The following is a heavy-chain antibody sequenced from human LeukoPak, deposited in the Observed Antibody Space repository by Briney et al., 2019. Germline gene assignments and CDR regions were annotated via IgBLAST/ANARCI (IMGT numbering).Heavy chain of an antibody. D-gene: IGHD5-18*01. CDR2: IYLRGSA. CDR1: GASISKYY. J-gene: IGHJ4*02. Sequence: SETLSLTCTVSGASISKYYWRWIRQPVGKGLEWIGRIYLRGSANYNPSLKSRVTMSEDTSKNQFSLKLSSVTAADTAVYYCAKVRGGFTYGGYFAHWGQGALVTVSS. CDR3: AKVRGGFTYGGYFAH. V-gene: IGHV4-4*07.